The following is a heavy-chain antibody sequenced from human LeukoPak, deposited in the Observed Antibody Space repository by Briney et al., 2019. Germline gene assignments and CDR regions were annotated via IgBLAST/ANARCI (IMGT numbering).Heavy chain of an antibody. J-gene: IGHJ5*02. CDR3: ARVISWSWFDP. CDR1: GYSISSGYY. D-gene: IGHD3-3*01. V-gene: IGHV4-38-2*02. Sequence: SETLSLTCTVSGYSISSGYYWGWIRQPPGKGLEWSGSIYHSGSTYYNPSLKSRVTISVDTSKNQFSLKLSSVTAADTAVYYCARVISWSWFDPWGQGTLVTVSS. CDR2: IYHSGST.